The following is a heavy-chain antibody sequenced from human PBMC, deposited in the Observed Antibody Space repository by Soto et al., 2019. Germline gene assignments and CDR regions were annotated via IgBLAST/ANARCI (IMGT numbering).Heavy chain of an antibody. CDR3: ATEKIVSTITTRGPFDS. J-gene: IGHJ5*01. V-gene: IGHV1-69*06. CDR1: GRTFSTSV. D-gene: IGHD4-4*01. CDR2: ILPLYGPA. Sequence: QEHLVQSGAEVKESGSSVKVSCKASGRTFSTSVISWVRQAPGQGLEWMGGILPLYGPATYAQKLQGRVSINADTSTNTAYMELSSLRSEDTAVYYCATEKIVSTITTRGPFDSWGQGTPVTVSS.